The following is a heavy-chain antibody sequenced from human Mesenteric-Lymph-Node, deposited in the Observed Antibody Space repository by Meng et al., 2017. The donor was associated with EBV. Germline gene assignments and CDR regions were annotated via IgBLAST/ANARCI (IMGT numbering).Heavy chain of an antibody. D-gene: IGHD3-22*01. CDR1: GGSITRTTW. Sequence: QVQTQDSGPGQVEPSGTLSPPFPVSGGSITRTTWWNWVRQPPGKGLEWIGEIYHSGRTNCKPSLQSRVTMSVDKSQNHFSLKLTSVTAADTAVYYCAGASDISGYYGGLDYWGQGILVTVSS. CDR3: AGASDISGYYGGLDY. J-gene: IGHJ4*02. CDR2: IYHSGRT. V-gene: IGHV4-4*02.